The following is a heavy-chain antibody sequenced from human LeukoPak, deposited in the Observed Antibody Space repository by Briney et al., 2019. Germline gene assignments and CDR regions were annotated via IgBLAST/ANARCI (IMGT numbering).Heavy chain of an antibody. CDR2: IRYDGSNK. V-gene: IGHV3-30*02. D-gene: IGHD3-3*01. J-gene: IGHJ4*02. Sequence: GGSLRLSCAASGFTFSSYGMHWVRQAPGKGLDWVAFIRYDGSNKYYADSVKGRFTISRDNSKNTLYLQMNSLRAEDTAVYYCAKDGLRFLEWLLSLDYWGQGTLVTVSS. CDR1: GFTFSSYG. CDR3: AKDGLRFLEWLLSLDY.